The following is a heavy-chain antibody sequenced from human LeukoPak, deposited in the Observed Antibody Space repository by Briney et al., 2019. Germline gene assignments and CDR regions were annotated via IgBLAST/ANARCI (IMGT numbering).Heavy chain of an antibody. D-gene: IGHD4-17*01. CDR2: ISSISYI. V-gene: IGHV3-21*01. CDR3: ARDQYGGYALDH. CDR1: GFTFSSYS. Sequence: GESLRLSCAASGFTFSSYSMNWVRQAPGKGLEWVSSISSISYIYYADSVKGRFTISRDTAKNSLYLQMNSLRAEDTAVYYCARDQYGGYALDHWGQGTLVTVSS. J-gene: IGHJ4*02.